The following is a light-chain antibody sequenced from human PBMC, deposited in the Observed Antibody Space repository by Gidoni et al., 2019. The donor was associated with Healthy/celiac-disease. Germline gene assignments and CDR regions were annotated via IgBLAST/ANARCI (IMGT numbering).Light chain of an antibody. Sequence: YELPHPPSVSVSPGQTASITCSGVKLGDKYACWYQQKPGPSPVLVIYQDSKRPAGIPGRFSGSNSGNTATLTIGGTQAMDEADYYCQAWDSSYVVFGGGTKLTVL. CDR2: QDS. J-gene: IGLJ2*01. V-gene: IGLV3-1*01. CDR3: QAWDSSYVV. CDR1: KLGDKY.